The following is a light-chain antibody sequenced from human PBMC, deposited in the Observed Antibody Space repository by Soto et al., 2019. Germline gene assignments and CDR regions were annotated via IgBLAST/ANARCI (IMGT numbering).Light chain of an antibody. CDR2: GAS. J-gene: IGKJ3*01. CDR3: QQYGSSPGFT. CDR1: QSVSSSY. V-gene: IGKV3-20*01. Sequence: EIVLTQSPVTLSLSPGERATLSCRASQSVSSSYLAWYQQKPGQAPRLLIYGASSRATGTPDMFSGSGSGTDFTLTISRLEPEDVAVYYCQQYGSSPGFTFGPGTKVDIK.